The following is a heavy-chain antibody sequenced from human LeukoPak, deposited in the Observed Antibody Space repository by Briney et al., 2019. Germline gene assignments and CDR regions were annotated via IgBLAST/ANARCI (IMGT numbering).Heavy chain of an antibody. Sequence: GGSLRLSCAVSGFALRNYGMHWVRQAPGKGLEWVAYTRHDENDKYHVEGRFTISRDNSKNTMFLQMNSLRPEDTAVYYCARDSSLYQPTFDYWGQGTLVTVSS. CDR1: GFALRNYG. V-gene: IGHV3-30*02. J-gene: IGHJ4*02. CDR2: TRHDENDK. D-gene: IGHD2-2*01. CDR3: ARDSSLYQPTFDY.